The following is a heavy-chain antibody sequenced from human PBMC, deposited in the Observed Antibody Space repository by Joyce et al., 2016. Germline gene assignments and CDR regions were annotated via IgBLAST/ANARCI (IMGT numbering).Heavy chain of an antibody. V-gene: IGHV3-7*01. D-gene: IGHD3/OR15-3a*01. CDR1: GLTFFKYW. CDR2: INQDGGEK. Sequence: EVQLVESGGRLVQPGGSLLLSCSAPGLTFFKYWMSWVRQDPGADPEWWANINQDGGEKDCLASVKDRFTISRDMAQNVVYLRLTNVRVEDTAMYYGAGDGRPQGFDIWGHGTMVTVSS. CDR3: AGDGRPQGFDI. J-gene: IGHJ3*02.